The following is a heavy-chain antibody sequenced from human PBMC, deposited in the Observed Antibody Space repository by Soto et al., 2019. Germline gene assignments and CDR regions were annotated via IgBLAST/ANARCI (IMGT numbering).Heavy chain of an antibody. CDR1: GFTFSSYG. Sequence: QVQLVESGGGVVQPGRSLRLSCAASGFTFSSYGMHWVRQAPGKGLEWVTIISNDGSNKYYADSVKGRFTISRDNSKNTLYLQMNSLRAEDTAVYYRAKGGAGAYYFDSSGYHIDYWGQGTLVTVSS. D-gene: IGHD3-22*01. V-gene: IGHV3-30*18. CDR2: ISNDGSNK. CDR3: AKGGAGAYYFDSSGYHIDY. J-gene: IGHJ4*02.